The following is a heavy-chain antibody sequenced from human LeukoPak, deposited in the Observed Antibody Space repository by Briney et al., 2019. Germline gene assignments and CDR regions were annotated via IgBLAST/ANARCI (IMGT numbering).Heavy chain of an antibody. CDR2: IIPILGIA. V-gene: IGHV1-69*04. CDR3: ARAWFGEFTPFDY. CDR1: GGTFSSYA. Sequence: ASVKVSCKASGGTFSSYAISWVRQAPGQGLEWMGRIIPILGIANYAQKFQGRVTITADKSTSTAYMELSSLRSEDTAVYYCARAWFGEFTPFDYWGQGTLVTVSS. J-gene: IGHJ4*02. D-gene: IGHD3-10*01.